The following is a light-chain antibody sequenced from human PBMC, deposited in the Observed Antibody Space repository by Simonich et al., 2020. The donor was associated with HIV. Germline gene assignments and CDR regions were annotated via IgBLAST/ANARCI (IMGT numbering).Light chain of an antibody. CDR2: KAS. V-gene: IGKV1-5*03. CDR1: QSISKW. J-gene: IGKJ1*01. Sequence: DIQMTQSPSTLSASVGDRVIITCRDNQSISKWLAWYQQKPGKATKVLIYKASSLESGGPSRFSGSGSGTEFTLTISSLQPDDFATYFCQQYSNYSRTFGQGTKVDIK. CDR3: QQYSNYSRT.